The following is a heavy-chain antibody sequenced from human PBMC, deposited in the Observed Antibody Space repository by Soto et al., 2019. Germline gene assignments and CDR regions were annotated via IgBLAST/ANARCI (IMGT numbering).Heavy chain of an antibody. CDR2: INHSGST. D-gene: IGHD3-22*01. Sequence: QVQLQQWGAGLLKPSETLSLTCAVYGGSFSGYYWSWIRQPPGKGLEWIGEINHSGSTNYNPSLKSRVTLSVDTSKTQFSLKLSSVTAADTAVYYCARGGWGSGYFPFDYWGQGTLVTVSS. V-gene: IGHV4-34*01. CDR3: ARGGWGSGYFPFDY. CDR1: GGSFSGYY. J-gene: IGHJ4*02.